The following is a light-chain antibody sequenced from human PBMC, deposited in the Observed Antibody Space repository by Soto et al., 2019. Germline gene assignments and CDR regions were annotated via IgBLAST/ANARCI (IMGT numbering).Light chain of an antibody. J-gene: IGKJ2*01. Sequence: DIHMTQSPSALSASVGHIFTITCRASQTINNWLARYQQKPGKAPKLLIYKASTLASGVPSRFSGSGSRTEFTLTISSLQPDDSATYYCQQYNTYFGQGTKVDIK. CDR3: QQYNTY. CDR1: QTINNW. V-gene: IGKV1-5*03. CDR2: KAS.